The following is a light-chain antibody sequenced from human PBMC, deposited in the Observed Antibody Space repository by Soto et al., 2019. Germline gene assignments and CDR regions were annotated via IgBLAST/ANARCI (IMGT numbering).Light chain of an antibody. CDR3: QQRRNWLWT. J-gene: IGKJ1*01. V-gene: IGKV3-11*01. CDR2: ETS. CDR1: ESVSNY. Sequence: EIVLTQSPATLSLSPGETATLSCRASESVSNYLAWYQMKAGQVPRLLIYETSNRATGIPARFSGSGSGTDFTLTISSLEPEDFAVYFCQQRRNWLWTFGQGTKVEIK.